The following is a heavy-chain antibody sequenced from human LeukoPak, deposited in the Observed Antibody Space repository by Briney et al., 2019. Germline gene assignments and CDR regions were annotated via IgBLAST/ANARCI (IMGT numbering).Heavy chain of an antibody. CDR2: IIPIFGTA. CDR1: GGTFSSYA. D-gene: IGHD6-13*01. Sequence: EASVKVSCKASGGTFSSYAISWVRQAPGQGLEWMGGIIPIFGTANYAQKFQGRVTITTDESTSTAYMELSSLRSEDTAVYYCASVAAAGTPPRYWGQGTLVTVSS. V-gene: IGHV1-69*05. J-gene: IGHJ4*02. CDR3: ASVAAAGTPPRY.